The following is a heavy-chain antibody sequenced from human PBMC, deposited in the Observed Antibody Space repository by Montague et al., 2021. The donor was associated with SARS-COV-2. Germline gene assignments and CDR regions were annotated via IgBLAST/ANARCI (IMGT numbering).Heavy chain of an antibody. V-gene: IGHV3-30*18. D-gene: IGHD3-10*01. J-gene: IGHJ6*02. Sequence: SMRLSCSASGFTFNNFAMHWVRQAPGKGLEWVAVISYDGSIKYYXDSLRGRFTISRDSSKKTLYLQMNSLSGEDTAVYYCAKNRDIFWFGEGRDSMDVWGQGTTVIVSS. CDR3: AKNRDIFWFGEGRDSMDV. CDR1: GFTFNNFA. CDR2: ISYDGSIK.